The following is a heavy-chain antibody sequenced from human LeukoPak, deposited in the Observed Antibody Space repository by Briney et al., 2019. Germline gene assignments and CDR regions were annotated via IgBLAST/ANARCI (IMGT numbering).Heavy chain of an antibody. Sequence: SETLSLTCTVSGGSISSGGYYWSWIRQHPGKGLEWIGYIYYSGSTYYNPSLKSRVTISVDTSKNQFSLKLSSVTAADTAVYYCARTYYYDSSGYPDDAFDIWGQGTMVTVSS. CDR3: ARTYYYDSSGYPDDAFDI. CDR2: IYYSGST. D-gene: IGHD3-22*01. J-gene: IGHJ3*02. V-gene: IGHV4-31*03. CDR1: GGSISSGGYY.